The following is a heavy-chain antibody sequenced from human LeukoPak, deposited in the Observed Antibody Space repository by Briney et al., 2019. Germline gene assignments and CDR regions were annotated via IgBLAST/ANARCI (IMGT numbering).Heavy chain of an antibody. J-gene: IGHJ4*02. V-gene: IGHV1-18*01. Sequence: GASVKVSCKSSGYTFTSYGFSWVRQAPGQGLEWMGWIGAYDGNIKYAQEFQGRVTMTTDTSTSTVYMELRSLRSDDTAVYYCARMGDYHLVSFFDYWGQGTLVTVSS. CDR2: IGAYDGNI. CDR3: ARMGDYHLVSFFDY. D-gene: IGHD4/OR15-4a*01. CDR1: GYTFTSYG.